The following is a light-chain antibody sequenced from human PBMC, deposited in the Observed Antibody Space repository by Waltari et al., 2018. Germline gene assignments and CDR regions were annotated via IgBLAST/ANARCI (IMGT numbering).Light chain of an antibody. CDR1: QSVSNK. CDR2: GAS. Sequence: EIVMTQSPATLSVSPGERAPLSCRASQSVSNKLAWYQQRPGQPPRLLIYGASTRATDIPARFSGSGSGTEFTLTISSMQSEDFAVYYCQQYNNWPPFTFGPGTKVDIK. J-gene: IGKJ3*01. CDR3: QQYNNWPPFT. V-gene: IGKV3-15*01.